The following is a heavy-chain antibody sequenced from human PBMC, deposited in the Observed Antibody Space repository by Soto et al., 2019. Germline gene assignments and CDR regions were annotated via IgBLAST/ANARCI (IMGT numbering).Heavy chain of an antibody. V-gene: IGHV4-34*01. CDR1: SGSFSGHY. Sequence: PSETLSLTCAVCSGSFSGHYWNWIRQPPWKGLEWIGEINQSGITNYNPSLKSRVTISLETSKNQFSLKLSSVTAADTAVYYCAGQRSIWYGMDVLGRRTTVAVCS. CDR3: AGQRSIWYGMDV. CDR2: INQSGIT. J-gene: IGHJ6*01. D-gene: IGHD2-21*01.